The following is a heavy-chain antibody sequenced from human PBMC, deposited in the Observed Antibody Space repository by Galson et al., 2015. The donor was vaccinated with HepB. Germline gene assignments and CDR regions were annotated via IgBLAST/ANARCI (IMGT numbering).Heavy chain of an antibody. V-gene: IGHV3-74*01. Sequence: SLRLSCAASGFTFSSYWMHWVREAPGKGLVWVSRINRDGSSTSYADSVKGRFTISSDNAKNTLYLQMNSLRAKDTAVYYCASGGYSGYGWGHYYYYYMDVWGKGTTVTVSS. J-gene: IGHJ6*03. D-gene: IGHD5-12*01. CDR1: GFTFSSYW. CDR3: ASGGYSGYGWGHYYYYYMDV. CDR2: INRDGSST.